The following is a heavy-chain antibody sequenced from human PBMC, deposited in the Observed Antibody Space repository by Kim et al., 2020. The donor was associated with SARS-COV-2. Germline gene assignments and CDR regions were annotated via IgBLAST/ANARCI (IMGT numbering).Heavy chain of an antibody. V-gene: IGHV3-30*18. Sequence: GGSLRLSCAASGFTFSSYGMHWVRQAPGKGLEWVAVISYDGSNKYYADSVKGRFTISRDNSKNTLYLQMNSLRAEDTAVYYCAKDREGHRYYDSEEMSTLSNYFDYWGQGTLVTVSS. CDR1: GFTFSSYG. D-gene: IGHD3-22*01. CDR3: AKDREGHRYYDSEEMSTLSNYFDY. CDR2: ISYDGSNK. J-gene: IGHJ4*02.